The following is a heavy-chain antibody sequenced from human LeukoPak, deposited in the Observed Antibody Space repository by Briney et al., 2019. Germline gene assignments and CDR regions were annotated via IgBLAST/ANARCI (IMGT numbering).Heavy chain of an antibody. D-gene: IGHD6-13*01. CDR3: ARDRAGTGSGWFDP. V-gene: IGHV3-74*01. CDR2: INSDGNST. CDR1: GFTFSNYW. J-gene: IGHJ5*01. Sequence: PGGSLRLSCAASGFTFSNYWMHWVRQAPGKGLVWVSRINSDGNSTRYADSVKGRFTVSRDNAKSTLYLQMNSLRVEDTAVYYCARDRAGTGSGWFDPWGQGTRVTVSS.